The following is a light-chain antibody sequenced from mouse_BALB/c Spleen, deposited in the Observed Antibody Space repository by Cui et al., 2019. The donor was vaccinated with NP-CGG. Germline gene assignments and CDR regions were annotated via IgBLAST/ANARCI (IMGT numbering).Light chain of an antibody. CDR2: GTN. Sequence: QAVVTQESALTTSPVETVTLTCRSSTRAVTTSNYANWVQEKPDHLFTVLIGGTNNRPPGVPARFSGSLIGDKAARTITGAQTEDEAIYFCALWYSNHWVFGGGTKLTVL. V-gene: IGLV1*01. CDR3: ALWYSNHWV. J-gene: IGLJ1*01. CDR1: TRAVTTSNY.